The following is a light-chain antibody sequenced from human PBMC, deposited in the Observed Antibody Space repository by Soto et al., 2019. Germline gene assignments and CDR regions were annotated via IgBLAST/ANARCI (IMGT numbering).Light chain of an antibody. CDR3: QQYVNLVT. V-gene: IGKV1-33*01. Sequence: DIQMTQSPSSLSASVGDRVTITCQASQDISNRLNWYQQKPGKAPKLLINDASNLEAGVPSRFSGSGSGTDFTFTISSLQPEDIATYHCQQYVNLVTFGGGTKLEIK. CDR2: DAS. CDR1: QDISNR. J-gene: IGKJ4*01.